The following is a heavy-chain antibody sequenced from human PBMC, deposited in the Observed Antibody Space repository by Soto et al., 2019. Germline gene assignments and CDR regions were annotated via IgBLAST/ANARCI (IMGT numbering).Heavy chain of an antibody. CDR2: ISAHNGNT. CDR3: ARGGQYSYYGFLYVGMDV. V-gene: IGHV1-18*04. Sequence: ASVKVSCKASGYTFTNHGISWVRQAPGQGXEWMGWISAHNGNTNYAQNFQGRVTMTTDRSTSTASMDLRSLRSDDTAIYYCARGGQYSYYGFLYVGMDVWGQGTTVTVSS. CDR1: GYTFTNHG. J-gene: IGHJ6*02. D-gene: IGHD3-3*01.